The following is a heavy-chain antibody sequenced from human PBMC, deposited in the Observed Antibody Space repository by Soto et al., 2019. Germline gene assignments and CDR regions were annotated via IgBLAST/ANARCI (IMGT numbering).Heavy chain of an antibody. Sequence: QVQLVESGGGVVQPGRSLRLSCEASGFTFSTYSVHWVRQAPGKGLEWVAVISSGGSTTYYADSVKGRFTISRDNSKKTLFFQMDRRRVDDTAVYYCARVSGHYGSEKNYSVYAHDGIDVWGQGATVTVSS. V-gene: IGHV3-30-3*01. J-gene: IGHJ6*02. CDR3: ARVSGHYGSEKNYSVYAHDGIDV. CDR1: GFTFSTYS. CDR2: ISSGGSTT. D-gene: IGHD3-10*01.